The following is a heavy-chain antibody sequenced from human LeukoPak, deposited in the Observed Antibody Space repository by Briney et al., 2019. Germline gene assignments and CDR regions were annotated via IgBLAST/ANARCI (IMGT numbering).Heavy chain of an antibody. CDR1: GFTFSSYA. V-gene: IGHV3-30-3*01. CDR3: ARDLYYYDSSGYYYVGYYYYGMDV. D-gene: IGHD3-22*01. Sequence: GRSLRLSCAASGFTFSSYAMHWVRQAPGKGLEWVAVISYDGSNKYYADSVKGRFTTSRDNSKNTLYLQMNSLRAEDTAVYYCARDLYYYDSSGYYYVGYYYYGMDVWGQGTTVTVSS. CDR2: ISYDGSNK. J-gene: IGHJ6*02.